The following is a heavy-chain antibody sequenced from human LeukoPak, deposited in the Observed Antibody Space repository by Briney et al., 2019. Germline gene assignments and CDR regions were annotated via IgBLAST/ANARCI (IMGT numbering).Heavy chain of an antibody. CDR1: GGSISSSGYY. Sequence: SETLSLTCTVSGGSISSSGYYWGWIRQPPGKGLEWIASTYYSGSTYYNPSLKSRVTISVDTSKNQLSLKLSSLTAADTAVYYCARHEYSGSYYGLSWFDPWGQGTLVTVSS. CDR3: ARHEYSGSYYGLSWFDP. V-gene: IGHV4-39*01. CDR2: TYYSGST. J-gene: IGHJ5*02. D-gene: IGHD1-26*01.